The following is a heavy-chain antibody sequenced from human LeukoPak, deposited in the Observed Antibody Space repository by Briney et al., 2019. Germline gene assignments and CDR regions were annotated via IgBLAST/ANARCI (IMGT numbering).Heavy chain of an antibody. CDR1: GFTFSSYG. D-gene: IGHD4-17*01. CDR3: AKAGQNYGDYHYFDY. CDR2: IRYDGSNK. V-gene: IGHV3-30*02. J-gene: IGHJ4*02. Sequence: GGSLRLSCAASGFTFSSYGMHWVRQAPGKGLEWVAFIRYDGSNKYYADSVKGRFTISRDNSKNTLYLQMNSLRAEDTAVYYCAKAGQNYGDYHYFDYWGQGTLVTVSS.